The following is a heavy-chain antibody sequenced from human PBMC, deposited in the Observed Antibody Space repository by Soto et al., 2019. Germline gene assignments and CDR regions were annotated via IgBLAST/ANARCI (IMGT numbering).Heavy chain of an antibody. D-gene: IGHD2-15*01. CDR2: IYYRGST. Sequence: SETLSLTCTVSGGSISSGDYYWSWIRQPPGKGLEWIGYIYYRGSTYYNPSLKSRVTISVDTSKNQFSLKLSSVTAADTAVYYCAREPRGCSGGSCYSWIYYYYYGMDVWGQGTTVTVSS. CDR1: GGSISSGDYY. V-gene: IGHV4-30-4*01. CDR3: AREPRGCSGGSCYSWIYYYYYGMDV. J-gene: IGHJ6*02.